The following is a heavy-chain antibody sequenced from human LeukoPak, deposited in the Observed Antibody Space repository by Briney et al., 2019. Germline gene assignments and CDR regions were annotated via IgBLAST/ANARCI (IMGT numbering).Heavy chain of an antibody. V-gene: IGHV3-33*01. CDR1: GFTFSGYG. D-gene: IGHD2-2*01. CDR2: IWSDGSNK. Sequence: PGGSLRLSCATSGFTFSGYGMHWVRQAPGKGLEWVTVIWSDGSNKYYADSVKGRFTISRDNSKNTLYLQMNSLRAEDTAVYYCARDRGCSSTSCYPAVLDVWGQGTTVTVSS. CDR3: ARDRGCSSTSCYPAVLDV. J-gene: IGHJ6*02.